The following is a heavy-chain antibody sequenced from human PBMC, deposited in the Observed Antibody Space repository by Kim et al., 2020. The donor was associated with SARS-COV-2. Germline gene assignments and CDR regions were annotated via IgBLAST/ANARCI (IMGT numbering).Heavy chain of an antibody. J-gene: IGHJ6*02. CDR2: ISSSSSYT. CDR3: ARDRCSGGSCYFTGTYYYYGMDI. Sequence: GGSLRLSCAASGFTFSDYYMSWIRQAPGKGLEWVSYISSSSSYTNYADSVNGRFTISRDNAKNSLYLQMNSLRAEDTAVYYCARDRCSGGSCYFTGTYYYYGMDIWGQGTTVTVSS. V-gene: IGHV3-11*06. CDR1: GFTFSDYY. D-gene: IGHD2-15*01.